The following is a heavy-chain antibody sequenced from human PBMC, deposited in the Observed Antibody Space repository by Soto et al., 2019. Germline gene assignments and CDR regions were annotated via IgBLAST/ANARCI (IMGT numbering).Heavy chain of an antibody. V-gene: IGHV5-10-1*01. D-gene: IGHD1-26*01. Sequence: GESLKISCKGSGYSFTSYWISWVRQMPGKGLEWMGRIDPSDSYTNYSPSFQGHVTISADKSISTAYLQWSSLKASDTAMYYCARQGGVVGATTFFAFDYWGQGTLVTVS. CDR2: IDPSDSYT. CDR3: ARQGGVVGATTFFAFDY. J-gene: IGHJ4*02. CDR1: GYSFTSYW.